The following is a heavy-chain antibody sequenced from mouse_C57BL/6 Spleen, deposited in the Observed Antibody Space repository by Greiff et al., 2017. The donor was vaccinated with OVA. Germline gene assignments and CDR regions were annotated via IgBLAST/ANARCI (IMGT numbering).Heavy chain of an antibody. D-gene: IGHD2-3*01. CDR3: ARPGDGYYFDY. CDR2: IDPSDSYT. CDR1: GYTFTSYW. Sequence: VQLQQPGAELVMPGASVKLSCKASGYTFTSYWMHWVKQRPGQGLEWIGEIDPSDSYTNYNQKFKGKSTLTVDKSSSTAYMQLSSLTSEDSAVYYCARPGDGYYFDYWGQGTTLTVSS. V-gene: IGHV1-69*01. J-gene: IGHJ2*01.